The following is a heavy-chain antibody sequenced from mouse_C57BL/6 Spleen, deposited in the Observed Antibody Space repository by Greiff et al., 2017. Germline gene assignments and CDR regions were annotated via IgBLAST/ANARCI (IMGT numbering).Heavy chain of an antibody. CDR3: APIYDGFWYCDV. CDR1: GYTFTSYW. J-gene: IGHJ1*03. V-gene: IGHV1-74*01. Sequence: QVQLQQPGAELVKPGASVKVSCKASGYTFTSYWMHWVKQRPGQGLEWIGSIHPSDSDTNYNQKFKGKATLTVDKSSSTAYMQLSSLTSEDAAVDYCAPIYDGFWYCDVWGTGTMVTVSA. D-gene: IGHD2-3*01. CDR2: IHPSDSDT.